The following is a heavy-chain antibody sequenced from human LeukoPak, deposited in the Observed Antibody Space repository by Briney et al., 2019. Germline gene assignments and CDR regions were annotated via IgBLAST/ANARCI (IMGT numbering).Heavy chain of an antibody. D-gene: IGHD3-9*01. CDR2: ISYDGSNK. J-gene: IGHJ4*02. CDR3: AKDLDILTGNALDY. CDR1: GFTFSSYG. V-gene: IGHV3-30*18. Sequence: GGSLRLSCAASGFTFSSYGMHWVRQAPGKGLEWVAVISYDGSNKYYADSVKGRFTISRDNSKNTLYLQMNSLRAEDTAVYYCAKDLDILTGNALDYWGQGTLVTVSS.